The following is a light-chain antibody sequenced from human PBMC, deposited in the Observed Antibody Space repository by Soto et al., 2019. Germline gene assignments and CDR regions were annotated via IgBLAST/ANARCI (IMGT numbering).Light chain of an antibody. CDR2: DAS. J-gene: IGKJ2*01. V-gene: IGKV3-11*01. Sequence: EIVLTQSPATLSLSPGERATLSCRASQSVSSYLAWYQQKPGQAPRLLIYDASSRATGIPARFSGSGSGTGFTLTISSLEPEDFAVYYCQQRSNWPMYTFGQGTNLEIK. CDR1: QSVSSY. CDR3: QQRSNWPMYT.